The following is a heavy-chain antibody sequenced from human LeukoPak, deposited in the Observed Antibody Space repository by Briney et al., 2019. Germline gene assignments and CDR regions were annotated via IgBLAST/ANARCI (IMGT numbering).Heavy chain of an antibody. CDR3: AGGNLRSQYSSSWFYYYYMDV. CDR2: IYTSGST. CDR1: GGSISSYY. V-gene: IGHV4-4*09. D-gene: IGHD6-13*01. Sequence: SETLSLTCTVSGGSISSYYWSWIRQPPGKGLEWIGYIYTSGSTNYNPSLKSRVTISVDTSKNQFSLKLSSVTAADTAVYYCAGGNLRSQYSSSWFYYYYMDVWGKGTTVIVSS. J-gene: IGHJ6*03.